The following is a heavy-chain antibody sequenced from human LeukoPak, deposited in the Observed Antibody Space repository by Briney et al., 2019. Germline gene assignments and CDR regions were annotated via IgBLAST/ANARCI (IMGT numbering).Heavy chain of an antibody. V-gene: IGHV3-21*01. CDR1: GFXFSSYS. CDR3: AKADGDKPFDH. J-gene: IGHJ4*02. D-gene: IGHD4-17*01. CDR2: ISSSSTYI. Sequence: PGGSLRLSCAASGFXFSSYSMHWVRQAPGKGLEWVSSISSSSTYIYYADSLKGRFTISRDNAKNSLYLQMNSLRVEDTAVYFCAKADGDKPFDHWGQGTLVTVSS.